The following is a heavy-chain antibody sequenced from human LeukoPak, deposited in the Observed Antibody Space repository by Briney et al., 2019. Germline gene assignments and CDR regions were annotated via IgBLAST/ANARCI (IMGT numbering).Heavy chain of an antibody. CDR1: GGSISSGGYS. V-gene: IGHV4-30-4*07. D-gene: IGHD1-14*01. CDR3: ARGHNIVGP. J-gene: IGHJ5*02. CDR2: TSYSGAT. Sequence: PSETLSLTCAVSGGSISSGGYSWSWIRRPPGKGLEWLGYTSYSGATYYNPSLKSRITISVDTSKNQFSLNIISATAADTAVYFCARGHNIVGPWGQGTLVTVSS.